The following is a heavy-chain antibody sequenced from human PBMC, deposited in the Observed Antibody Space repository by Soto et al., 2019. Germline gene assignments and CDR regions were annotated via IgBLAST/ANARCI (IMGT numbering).Heavy chain of an antibody. Sequence: QVQLVQSGDEVKKPGASVKVSCKASGYIFVNYGIAWVRQAPGQGLEWTGWISPYTGNTHSATKIQSRLTMTTDTSTSTAYMDLGSLTSDDTAVYYCVMVDNYVTPTPQDVWGQGTTVTVSS. D-gene: IGHD3-16*01. CDR1: GYIFVNYG. CDR3: VMVDNYVTPTPQDV. CDR2: ISPYTGNT. J-gene: IGHJ6*02. V-gene: IGHV1-18*01.